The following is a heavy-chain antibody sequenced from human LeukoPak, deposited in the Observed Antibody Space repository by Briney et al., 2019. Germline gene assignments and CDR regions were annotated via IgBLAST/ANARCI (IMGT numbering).Heavy chain of an antibody. J-gene: IGHJ6*02. D-gene: IGHD3-10*01. CDR1: GFTFTSFA. CDR3: AKDRDIILMGHGMDV. CDR2: MGGRGGST. Sequence: GGSLRLSCAASGFTFTSFAMTWVRQAPGKGVEWVSTMGGRGGSTDYADSVKGRFTISRDNSKNTLYLQMNNLRAEDTAVYYCAKDRDIILMGHGMDVWGQGTTVTVSS. V-gene: IGHV3-23*01.